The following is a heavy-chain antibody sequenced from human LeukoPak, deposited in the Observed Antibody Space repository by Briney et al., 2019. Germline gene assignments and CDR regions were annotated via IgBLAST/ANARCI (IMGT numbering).Heavy chain of an antibody. D-gene: IGHD3-10*01. J-gene: IGHJ6*03. CDR3: ARGLSAHGSGSYYPWGYYYYMDV. V-gene: IGHV4-38-2*02. CDR2: IYRSGST. Sequence: SETLSLTCTVSGYSISSGYYWVWIRQPPGKGLEWIGSIYRSGSTNYNPSLKSRVTISVDTSKNQFSLKMSSVTAADTAVYYCARGLSAHGSGSYYPWGYYYYMDVWGKGTTVTISS. CDR1: GYSISSGYY.